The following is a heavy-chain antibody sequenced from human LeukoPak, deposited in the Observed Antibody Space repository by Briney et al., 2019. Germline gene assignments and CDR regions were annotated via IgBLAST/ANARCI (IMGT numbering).Heavy chain of an antibody. CDR3: ARATDY. CDR1: GFTSNSYE. CDR2: ISSSSSAI. V-gene: IGHV3-48*03. Sequence: PGGSLRLSCVGSGFTSNSYEMNWVRQAPGKGLEWVSYISSSSSAIYYADSVKGRFTISRDNAKNSLYLQMNSLRAEDTAFYYCARATDYWGQGTLVTVSS. J-gene: IGHJ4*02.